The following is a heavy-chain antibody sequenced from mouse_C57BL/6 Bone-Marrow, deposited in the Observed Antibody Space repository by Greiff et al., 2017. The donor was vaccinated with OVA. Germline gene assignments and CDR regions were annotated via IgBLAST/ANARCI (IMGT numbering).Heavy chain of an antibody. J-gene: IGHJ4*01. CDR1: GFSFNTYA. D-gene: IGHD2-2*01. CDR2: IRSKSNNYAT. CDR3: VRHEVTDGYYYAMDY. Sequence: EVHLVESGGGLVQPKGSLKLSCAASGFSFNTYAMNWVRQAPGKGLEWVARIRSKSNNYATYYADSVKDRFTISRDDSESMLYLQMNNLKTEDTAMYYCVRHEVTDGYYYAMDYWGQGTSVTVSS. V-gene: IGHV10-1*01.